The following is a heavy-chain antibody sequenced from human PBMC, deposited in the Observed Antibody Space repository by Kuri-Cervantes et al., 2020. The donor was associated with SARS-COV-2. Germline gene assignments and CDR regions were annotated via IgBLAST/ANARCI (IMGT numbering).Heavy chain of an antibody. V-gene: IGHV3-30*02. CDR1: GFTFSSYW. Sequence: GGSLRLSCAASGFTFSSYWMSWVRQAPGKGLEWVAFIRYDGSNKYYADSVKGRFTISRDNSKNTLYLQMNSLRAEDTAVYYCAKDMYYDSSGFYDAFDIWGQGTMVTVSS. CDR3: AKDMYYDSSGFYDAFDI. D-gene: IGHD3-22*01. CDR2: IRYDGSNK. J-gene: IGHJ3*02.